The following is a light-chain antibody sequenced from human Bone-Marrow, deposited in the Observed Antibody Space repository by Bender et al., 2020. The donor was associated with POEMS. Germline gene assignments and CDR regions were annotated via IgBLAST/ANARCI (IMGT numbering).Light chain of an antibody. Sequence: QSALTQPASLSGSPGQSITISCTGTSSDVGRYEYVSWYQQHPGKAPKLMISDVSDRPSGVSNRFSGSKSGNTASLTISGLQAEDEADYFCCSYAGSNTFVFGGGTKLSVL. V-gene: IGLV2-14*03. CDR3: CSYAGSNTFV. J-gene: IGLJ2*01. CDR1: SSDVGRYEY. CDR2: DVS.